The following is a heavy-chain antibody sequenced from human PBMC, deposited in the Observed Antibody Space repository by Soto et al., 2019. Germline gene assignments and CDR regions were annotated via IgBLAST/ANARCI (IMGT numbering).Heavy chain of an antibody. CDR3: VSLWFGELRFDP. Sequence: QVQLQQWGAGLLKPSETLSLTCAVYGGSFSGYYWSWIRQPPGKGLEWIGEINHSGSTNYNPSLKSRVTISVDTSKNQFSLKLSSVTAADTAVYYCVSLWFGELRFDPWGQGTLVTVSS. CDR1: GGSFSGYY. D-gene: IGHD3-10*01. J-gene: IGHJ5*02. V-gene: IGHV4-34*01. CDR2: INHSGST.